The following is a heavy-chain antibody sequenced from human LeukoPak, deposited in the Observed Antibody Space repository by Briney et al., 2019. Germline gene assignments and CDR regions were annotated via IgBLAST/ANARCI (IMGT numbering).Heavy chain of an antibody. D-gene: IGHD2-2*01. CDR2: INPNSGGT. CDR3: AREEIVVVPAARAGWFDP. J-gene: IGHJ5*02. CDR1: GYTFTGYY. V-gene: IGHV1-2*02. Sequence: EASVKVSCKASGYTFTGYYMHWVRQAPGQGLEWMGWINPNSGGTNYAQKFQGRVTMTRDTSISTAYMELSRLRSDDTAVYYCAREEIVVVPAARAGWFDPWGQGTPVTVSS.